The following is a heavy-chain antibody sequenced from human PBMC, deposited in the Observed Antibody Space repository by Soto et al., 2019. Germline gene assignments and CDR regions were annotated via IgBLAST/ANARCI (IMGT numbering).Heavy chain of an antibody. D-gene: IGHD6-13*01. CDR1: GFTFNSYA. CDR3: AKAPRSIWWPFDY. Sequence: EVPLFESGGGLVQPGGSLKLSCAASGFTFNSYAMSWVRQAPGKGLEWVSAISDSGGSTYYDDSVKGRFTISSDKSKNTLYLQMNSLRAEDADVYYCAKAPRSIWWPFDYWGQGTLVTVSS. J-gene: IGHJ4*02. V-gene: IGHV3-23*01. CDR2: ISDSGGST.